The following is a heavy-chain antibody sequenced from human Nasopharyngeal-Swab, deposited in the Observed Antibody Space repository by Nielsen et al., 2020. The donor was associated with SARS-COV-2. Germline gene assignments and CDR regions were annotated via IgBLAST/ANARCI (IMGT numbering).Heavy chain of an antibody. CDR3: AKDIAMVRGVISFPYFDY. J-gene: IGHJ4*02. Sequence: RQSPGKGLEWVSAISGSGGSTYYADSVKGRFTISRDNSKNTLYLQMNSLRAEDTAVYYCAKDIAMVRGVISFPYFDYWGQGTLVTVSS. CDR2: ISGSGGST. V-gene: IGHV3-23*01. D-gene: IGHD3-10*01.